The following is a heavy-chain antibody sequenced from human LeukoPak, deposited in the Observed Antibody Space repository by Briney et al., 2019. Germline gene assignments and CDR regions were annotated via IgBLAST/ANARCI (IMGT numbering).Heavy chain of an antibody. CDR3: AKKGHWGWAHFDY. CDR2: IRYDGSNK. CDR1: GFTFSSYG. D-gene: IGHD7-27*01. Sequence: GGSLRLSCAASGFTFSSYGMHWVRQAPGKGLEWVALIRYDGSNKYYADSVKGRFTISRDNSKNTLYLQMNSLRAEDTAVYYCAKKGHWGWAHFDYWGQGTLVTVSS. V-gene: IGHV3-30*02. J-gene: IGHJ4*02.